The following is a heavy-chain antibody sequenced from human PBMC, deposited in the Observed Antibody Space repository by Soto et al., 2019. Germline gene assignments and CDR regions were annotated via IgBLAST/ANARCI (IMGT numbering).Heavy chain of an antibody. CDR1: GFAFSSYA. CDR2: ISYDGSNK. V-gene: IGHV3-30-3*01. J-gene: IGHJ4*02. Sequence: GGSRTRFCAASGFAFSSYAIHWVRQASGKGVEWVAVISYDGSNKYFADSVKGRFTISRDNSKNTLYLQMNSLRAEDTAVYYCASAVYFDYWGQGTLVTVSS. CDR3: ASAVYFDY.